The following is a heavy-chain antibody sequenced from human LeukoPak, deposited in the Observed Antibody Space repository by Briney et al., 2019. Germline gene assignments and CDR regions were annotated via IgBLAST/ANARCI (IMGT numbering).Heavy chain of an antibody. D-gene: IGHD2-8*01. CDR1: GFTFSSYG. CDR3: AKDRLGYCTSGICYGFDH. Sequence: GGSLRLSCAASGFTFSSYGLHWVRQAPGKGLEWVAFIRYDGTNKYYADSVKGRFTISRDNSENTLYLQMSSLTTEDTAVYYCAKDRLGYCTSGICYGFDHWGQGTLVTVSS. V-gene: IGHV3-30*02. J-gene: IGHJ4*02. CDR2: IRYDGTNK.